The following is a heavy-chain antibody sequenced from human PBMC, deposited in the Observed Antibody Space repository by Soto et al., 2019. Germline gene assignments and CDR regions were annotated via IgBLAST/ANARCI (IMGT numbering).Heavy chain of an antibody. CDR3: ARDFSDYGLSYYYYGMDV. J-gene: IGHJ6*02. Sequence: ISCKGSGYSFTSYWISWVRQMPGKGLEWMGRIDPSDSYTNYSPSFQGHVTISADKSISTAYLQWSGLKASDTAMYYCARDFSDYGLSYYYYGMDVWGQGTTVTVSS. CDR2: IDPSDSYT. D-gene: IGHD4-17*01. CDR1: GYSFTSYW. V-gene: IGHV5-10-1*01.